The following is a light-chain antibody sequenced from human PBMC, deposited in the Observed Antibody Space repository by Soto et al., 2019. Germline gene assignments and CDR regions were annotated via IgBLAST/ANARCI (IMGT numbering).Light chain of an antibody. J-gene: IGKJ4*01. Sequence: ELVLTQSPGTLSLSPGERATLSCRASQSVNNNYVAWYQQKPGQAPRLIIYDASVRATGIPARFSGSGSGTEFTLTISSLEPEDSAVDDCQEGTYWPAFGGGTKVDIK. V-gene: IGKV3D-20*02. CDR3: QEGTYWPA. CDR2: DAS. CDR1: QSVNNNY.